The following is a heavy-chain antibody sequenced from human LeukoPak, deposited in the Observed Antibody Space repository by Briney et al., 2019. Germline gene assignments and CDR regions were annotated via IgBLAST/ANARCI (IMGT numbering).Heavy chain of an antibody. V-gene: IGHV4-59*01. CDR2: IYYSGSI. CDR3: ARADWANYYDTSGYTSRSGYFDH. CDR1: GGSINSYY. J-gene: IGHJ4*02. D-gene: IGHD3-22*01. Sequence: SETLSLTCTVSGGSINSYYWSWIRQPPGKGLEWIGYIYYSGSINYNPSLKSRVTISVDTSKNQFSLKLSSVTAADTAVYYCARADWANYYDTSGYTSRSGYFDHWGQGTLVTVSS.